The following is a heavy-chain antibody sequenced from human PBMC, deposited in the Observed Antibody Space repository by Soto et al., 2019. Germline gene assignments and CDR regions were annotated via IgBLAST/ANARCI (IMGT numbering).Heavy chain of an antibody. CDR2: ISHSGST. CDR3: AISYITNEAFDI. D-gene: IGHD1-1*01. J-gene: IGHJ3*02. V-gene: IGHV4-34*01. CDR1: SGPFSGYY. Sequence: QVQLQQWGAGLLKPSETLSLTCAVSSGPFSGYYWSWIRQSPGKGLEWIGEISHSGSTNYNPSLKSRVTISVDTSKNQFSLKLSSVTAADTAVYYCAISYITNEAFDIWGPGKLVTVSS.